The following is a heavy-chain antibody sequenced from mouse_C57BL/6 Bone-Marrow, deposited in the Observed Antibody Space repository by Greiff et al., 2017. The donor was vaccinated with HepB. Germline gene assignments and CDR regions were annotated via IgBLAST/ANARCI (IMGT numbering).Heavy chain of an antibody. Sequence: QVQLQQPGAELVMPGASVKLSCKASGYTFTSYWMHWVKQRPGQGLEWIGEIDPSDSYTNYNQKFKGKSTLTVDKSYSTAYMQRSSLTSEDSAVYYCARSKGYWYFDVWGTGTTVTVSS. CDR3: ARSKGYWYFDV. CDR2: IDPSDSYT. V-gene: IGHV1-69*01. CDR1: GYTFTSYW. J-gene: IGHJ1*03.